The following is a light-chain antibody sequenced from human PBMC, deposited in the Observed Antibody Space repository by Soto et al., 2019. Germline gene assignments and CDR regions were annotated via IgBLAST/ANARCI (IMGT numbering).Light chain of an antibody. J-gene: IGLJ1*01. Sequence: QSVLTQPPSASGTPGQTVTISSYGSTSNIGTNTVNWFQHLPGMAPKLLIYTNDQRPSGVPDRFSGSRSGTSASLAISGLQSEDEADYYCATWDDSVYVFGTGTKLTVL. CDR1: TSNIGTNT. CDR2: TND. V-gene: IGLV1-44*01. CDR3: ATWDDSVYV.